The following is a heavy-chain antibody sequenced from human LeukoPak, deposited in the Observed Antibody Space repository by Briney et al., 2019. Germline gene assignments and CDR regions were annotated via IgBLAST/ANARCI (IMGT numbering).Heavy chain of an antibody. J-gene: IGHJ4*02. D-gene: IGHD6-19*01. CDR1: GYTFTGYY. CDR3: ARVGSSGWYVHPTLDY. Sequence: ASVKVSYKASGYTFTGYYMHWVRQAPGQGLEWMGWINPNSGDTNYAQKFQGRVTVTRDTSISTAYMELSWLRSDDTAVYYCARVGSSGWYVHPTLDYWGQGTLVTVSS. V-gene: IGHV1-2*02. CDR2: INPNSGDT.